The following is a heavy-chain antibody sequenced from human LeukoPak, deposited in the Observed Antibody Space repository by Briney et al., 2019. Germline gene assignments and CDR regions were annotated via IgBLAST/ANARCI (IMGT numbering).Heavy chain of an antibody. D-gene: IGHD2-2*01. CDR1: GFTFSSFD. V-gene: IGHV3-21*01. CDR2: ISTSSRYI. J-gene: IGHJ5*02. CDR3: ARADCSGSTCYLRRSWFDP. Sequence: GGSLRLSCAASGFTFSSFDMNWVRRAPGKGLEWVSSISTSSRYIYYRDSVKGRFTISRDGAKNSLYLQMNSLRVEDTAVYYCARADCSGSTCYLRRSWFDPWGQGTLVTVSS.